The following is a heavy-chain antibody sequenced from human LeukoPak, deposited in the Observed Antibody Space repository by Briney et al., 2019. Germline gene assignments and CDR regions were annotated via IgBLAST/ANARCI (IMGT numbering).Heavy chain of an antibody. CDR3: ARAAAGYYFDY. CDR1: GFTFSSFW. Sequence: PGGSLRLSCVGSGFTFSSFWMNWVRQVPGKGLEWVANIQKDGSEKNYVESVKGRFTISRDNAENSLYLQMNSLRAEDTAVYYCARAAAGYYFDYWGQGTLVTVSS. CDR2: IQKDGSEK. D-gene: IGHD6-13*01. V-gene: IGHV3-7*05. J-gene: IGHJ4*02.